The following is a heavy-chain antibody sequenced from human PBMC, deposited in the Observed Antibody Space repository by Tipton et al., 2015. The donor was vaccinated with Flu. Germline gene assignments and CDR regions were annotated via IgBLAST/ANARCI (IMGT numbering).Heavy chain of an antibody. Sequence: QLVQSGAEVKKPGASVKVSCKASGYTFTSYGISWVRQAPGQGLEWLGWISAYNGNTNYAQKLQGRVTMTTDTSTSTAYIELRSLRSDDTAVYYCARSDMVRGVPWCAFDIWGQGTMVAVSS. CDR1: GYTFTSYG. CDR2: ISAYNGNT. D-gene: IGHD3-10*01. V-gene: IGHV1-18*01. CDR3: ARSDMVRGVPWCAFDI. J-gene: IGHJ3*02.